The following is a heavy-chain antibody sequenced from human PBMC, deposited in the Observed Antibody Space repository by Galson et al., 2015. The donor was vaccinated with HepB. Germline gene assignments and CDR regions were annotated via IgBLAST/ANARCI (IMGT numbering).Heavy chain of an antibody. D-gene: IGHD2-8*02. CDR3: ARDLTDGTGYWSYYYYMDV. Sequence: SLRLSCAASGFTFSSYWMSWVRQAPGKGLEWVANIKQDGSEKYYVDSVKGRFTISRDNAKNSLYLQMNSLRAEDTAVYYCARDLTDGTGYWSYYYYMDVWGKGTTVTVSS. V-gene: IGHV3-7*01. J-gene: IGHJ6*03. CDR1: GFTFSSYW. CDR2: IKQDGSEK.